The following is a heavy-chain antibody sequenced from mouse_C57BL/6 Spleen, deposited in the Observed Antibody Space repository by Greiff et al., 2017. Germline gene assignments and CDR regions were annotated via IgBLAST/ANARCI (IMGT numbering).Heavy chain of an antibody. D-gene: IGHD3-2*02. CDR2: IDPENGDT. CDR1: GFNIKDDY. V-gene: IGHV14-4*01. Sequence: VQLKQSGAELVRPGASVKLSCTASGFNIKDDYMHWVKQRPEQGLEWIGWIDPENGDTEYASKFQGKATITADTSSNTAYLQLSSLTSEDTAVYYCTTSGYYFDYWGQGTTLTVSS. J-gene: IGHJ2*01. CDR3: TTSGYYFDY.